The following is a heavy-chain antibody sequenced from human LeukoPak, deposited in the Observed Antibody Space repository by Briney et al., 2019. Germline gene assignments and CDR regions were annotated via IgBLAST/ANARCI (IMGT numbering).Heavy chain of an antibody. CDR1: GFTFSKYD. V-gene: IGHV3-13*01. D-gene: IGHD3-10*01. CDR2: TGTTGDT. J-gene: IGHJ3*01. CDR3: ARGRWHTEPGPKDSFDL. Sequence: GGSLRLSCAASGFTFSKYDMHWVRQAAGKSLEWVSATGTTGDTYYPDSVRGRFTISREDAKRSLYLQMNSLRVGDTAVYYCARGRWHTEPGPKDSFDLWGQGTMVTVSS.